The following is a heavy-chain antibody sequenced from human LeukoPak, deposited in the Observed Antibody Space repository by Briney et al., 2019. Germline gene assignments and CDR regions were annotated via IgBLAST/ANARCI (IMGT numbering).Heavy chain of an antibody. V-gene: IGHV3-30-3*01. CDR3: ARDSSAYFDY. J-gene: IGHJ4*02. Sequence: GRSLRLSCAASGFTFSSYAMHWVRQAPGKGPEWVAVISYDGSNKYYADSVKGRFTISRDNSKNTLYLQMNSLRAEDTAVYYCARDSSAYFDYWGQGTLVTVSS. CDR1: GFTFSSYA. CDR2: ISYDGSNK.